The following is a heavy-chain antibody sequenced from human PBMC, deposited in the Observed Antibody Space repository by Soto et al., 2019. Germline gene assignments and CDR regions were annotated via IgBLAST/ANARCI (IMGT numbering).Heavy chain of an antibody. V-gene: IGHV1-18*01. J-gene: IGHJ4*01. CDR1: GYTFTSHG. D-gene: IGHD3-10*01. CDR3: ARDSGGGYFDY. Sequence: QIQLVQSGAEVKKPGASVKVSCKASGYTFTSHGISWVRQAPGQGLEWMGWVTTDKGKTNYVQRFQGRVTMSTDTPPTTAYMELGSLGSDDTAVFYGARDSGGGYFDYWGQGTLVTVSS. CDR2: VTTDKGKT.